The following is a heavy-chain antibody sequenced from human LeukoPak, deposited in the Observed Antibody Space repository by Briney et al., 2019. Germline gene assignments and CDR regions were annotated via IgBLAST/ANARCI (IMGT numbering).Heavy chain of an antibody. CDR3: ARGRYYGMDV. CDR1: GFTFSTFW. V-gene: IGHV3-74*03. J-gene: IGHJ6*02. CDR2: IKSDGSIT. Sequence: PGGSLRLSCAASGFTFSTFWMHWVRQAPGKGLVGVSGIKSDGSITTYADSVKGRFTISRDNAENTLYLQMNSLRAEDTAVYYCARGRYYGMDVWGQGTTVTVSS.